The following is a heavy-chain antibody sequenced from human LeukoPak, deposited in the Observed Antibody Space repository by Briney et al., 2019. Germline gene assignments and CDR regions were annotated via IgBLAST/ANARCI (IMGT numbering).Heavy chain of an antibody. Sequence: GESLKISCKGSGYTFTNYWIAWVRQMPGKGLEWMGIIYPGDSDTRYSPSFQGQVTISADKSISTAYHQWSSLKASDTAMYFCARGTTGWSLGYWGQGTLVTVSS. CDR1: GYTFTNYW. CDR3: ARGTTGWSLGY. V-gene: IGHV5-51*01. J-gene: IGHJ4*02. D-gene: IGHD1-14*01. CDR2: IYPGDSDT.